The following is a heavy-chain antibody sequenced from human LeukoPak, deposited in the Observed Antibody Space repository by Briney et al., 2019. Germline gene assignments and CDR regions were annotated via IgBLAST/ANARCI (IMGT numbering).Heavy chain of an antibody. CDR1: GFTFSDHY. D-gene: IGHD6-13*01. CDR2: IRNKANSYTT. CDR3: AISSSSGFTLFDY. J-gene: IGHJ4*02. V-gene: IGHV3-72*01. Sequence: GGSLRLSCAASGFTFSDHYMDWVRQAPGKGLEWVGRIRNKANSYTTEYAASVKGRFTISRDDSKNSVFLQMNNLKTEDSAVYYCAISSSSGFTLFDYWGQGILVIVSS.